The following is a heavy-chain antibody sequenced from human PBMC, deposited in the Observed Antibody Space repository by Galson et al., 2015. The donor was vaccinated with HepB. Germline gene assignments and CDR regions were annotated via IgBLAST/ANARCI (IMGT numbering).Heavy chain of an antibody. CDR1: GFTFSSYG. CDR3: ARDLSYSDYGDLEDY. J-gene: IGHJ4*02. V-gene: IGHV3-33*01. D-gene: IGHD4-17*01. CDR2: IWYDGSNK. Sequence: SLRLSCAASGFTFSSYGMHWVRQAPGKGLEWVAVIWYDGSNKYYADSVKGRFTISRDNSKNTLYLQMNSLRAEDTAVYYCARDLSYSDYGDLEDYWGQGTLVTVSS.